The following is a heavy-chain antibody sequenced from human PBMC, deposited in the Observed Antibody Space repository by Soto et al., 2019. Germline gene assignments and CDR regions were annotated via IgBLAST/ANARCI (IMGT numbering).Heavy chain of an antibody. CDR1: GFTFRSCG. CDR3: VRDLGRTDYRNNDIFDI. Sequence: QVVESGGGVVQPGRSLTLSCATSGFTFRSCGMHWVRQAPGKGLAWLAVLWYDGTTKYYSDSAQGRFIISRDNSKNTLYLQMNSVRVEDTVVYYCVRDLGRTDYRNNDIFDIWGQGTKVTVSS. J-gene: IGHJ3*02. V-gene: IGHV3-33*01. D-gene: IGHD3-10*01. CDR2: LWYDGTTK.